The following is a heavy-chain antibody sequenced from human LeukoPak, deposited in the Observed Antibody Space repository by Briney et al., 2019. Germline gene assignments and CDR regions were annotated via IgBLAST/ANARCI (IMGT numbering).Heavy chain of an antibody. CDR1: GYIFTRYS. CDR2: ISPFNENT. CDR3: ARVFDSGSQAYFYYMDV. D-gene: IGHD3-10*01. J-gene: IGHJ6*03. Sequence: GASVKVSCKASGYIFTRYSIGWVRQAPGQGLEWMGWISPFNENTEYAQKMQGRVSMTTDTSTSTVYMELRGLRSDDTAVYYCARVFDSGSQAYFYYMDVWGKGTTVIISS. V-gene: IGHV1-18*01.